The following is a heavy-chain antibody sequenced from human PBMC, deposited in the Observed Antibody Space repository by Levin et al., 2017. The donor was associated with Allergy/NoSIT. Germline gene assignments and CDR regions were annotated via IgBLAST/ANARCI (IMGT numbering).Heavy chain of an antibody. Sequence: VASVKVSCKASGYTFSNYFIHWVRQAPGQGLEGMGIMLPNDENTRHTRYTQKLQGRVTMTSDTSTSTLSMELSSLTSEDTAVYYCVRAVDQDFEFWGQGTPVTVSS. CDR1: GYTFSNYF. CDR3: VRAVDQDFEF. D-gene: IGHD4-23*01. V-gene: IGHV1-46*04. CDR2: MLPNDENTRHT. J-gene: IGHJ4*02.